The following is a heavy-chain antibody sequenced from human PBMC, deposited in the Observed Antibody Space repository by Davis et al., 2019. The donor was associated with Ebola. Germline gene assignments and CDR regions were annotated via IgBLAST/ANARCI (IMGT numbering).Heavy chain of an antibody. J-gene: IGHJ4*02. CDR2: IDWDDDK. CDR1: GFSLRTSGMC. CDR3: ARTPWTYDILTGYYFDY. D-gene: IGHD3-9*01. Sequence: SGPTLVKPTQTLTLTCTFSGFSLRTSGMCVSWIRQPPGKALEWLALIDWDDDKYYSTSLKTRLTISKDTSKNQVVLTMTNMDPVDTATYYCARTPWTYDILTGYYFDYWGQGTLVTVSS. V-gene: IGHV2-70*01.